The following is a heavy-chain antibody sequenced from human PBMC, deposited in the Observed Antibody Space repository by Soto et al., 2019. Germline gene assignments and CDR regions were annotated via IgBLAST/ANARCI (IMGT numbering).Heavy chain of an antibody. CDR2: IIPIFGTA. CDR1: GGTFSSYA. D-gene: IGHD3-3*01. Sequence: SVKVSCKASGGTFSSYAISWVRQAPGQGXEWMGGIIPIFGTANYAQKFQGRVTITADESTSTAYMELSSLRSEDTAVYYCAGFRESYYDFWSGYLNGMDVWGQGTTVTVSS. CDR3: AGFRESYYDFWSGYLNGMDV. V-gene: IGHV1-69*13. J-gene: IGHJ6*02.